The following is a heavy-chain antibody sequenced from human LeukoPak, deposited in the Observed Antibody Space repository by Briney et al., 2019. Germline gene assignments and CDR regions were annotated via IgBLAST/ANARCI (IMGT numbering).Heavy chain of an antibody. CDR2: INHRGST. CDR1: GGSFSGYY. J-gene: IGHJ3*02. V-gene: IGHV4-34*01. D-gene: IGHD3-22*01. CDR3: ANLGPYYYDSSRYEGFDI. Sequence: PSETLSPTCAVYGGSFSGYYWTWIRQPPGKRLEWIGEINHRGSTNYNPSLKSRVTISIDTSKNQFSLKLSSVTAADTAVYYCANLGPYYYDSSRYEGFDIWGQGTMVTVSS.